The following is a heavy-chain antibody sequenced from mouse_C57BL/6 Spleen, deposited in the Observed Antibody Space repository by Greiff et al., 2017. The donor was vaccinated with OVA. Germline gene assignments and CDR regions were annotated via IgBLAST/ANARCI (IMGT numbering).Heavy chain of an antibody. D-gene: IGHD2-3*01. Sequence: EVHLVESGGGLVQPKGSLKLSCAASGFSFNTYAMNWVRQAPGKGLEWVARIRSKSNNYATYYADSVKDRFTISRDDSESMLYLQMNNLKTEDTAMYYCVRHGYYAFDDWGQGTTLTVSS. V-gene: IGHV10-1*01. CDR1: GFSFNTYA. CDR2: IRSKSNNYAT. J-gene: IGHJ2*01. CDR3: VRHGYYAFDD.